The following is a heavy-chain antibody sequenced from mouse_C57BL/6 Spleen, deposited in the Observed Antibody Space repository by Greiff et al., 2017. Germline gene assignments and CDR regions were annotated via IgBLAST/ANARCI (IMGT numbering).Heavy chain of an antibody. D-gene: IGHD1-1*01. CDR1: GYTFTSYG. CDR3: ARYGVVPLFDD. CDR2: IYPRSGTT. J-gene: IGHJ2*01. Sequence: QVQLQQSGAELARPGASVKLSCKASGYTFTSYGISWVKQRTGQGLEWIGEIYPRSGTTYYNAKFKGKATLTADKSSSTAYMELRSLTSEDSAGYCCARYGVVPLFDDWGQGTTLTVSS. V-gene: IGHV1-81*01.